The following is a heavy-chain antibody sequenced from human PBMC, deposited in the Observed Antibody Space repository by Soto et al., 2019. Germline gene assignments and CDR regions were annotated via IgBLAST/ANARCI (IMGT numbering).Heavy chain of an antibody. CDR3: ARDLPAADTKRRNWFDA. CDR2: INPNSGGT. V-gene: IGHV1-2*02. CDR1: GYTSPAYY. J-gene: IGHJ5*02. D-gene: IGHD6-13*01. Sequence: GASLNVSCKSPGYTSPAYYIHWVRQGPAQGLEWMGWINPNSGGTNYAQKFQGRVTMTRETSISTAYMELSRLRSDDTAVYYCARDLPAADTKRRNWFDAWGQGTLVSV.